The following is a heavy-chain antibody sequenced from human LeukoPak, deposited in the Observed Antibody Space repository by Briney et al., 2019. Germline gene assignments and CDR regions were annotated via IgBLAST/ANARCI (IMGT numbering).Heavy chain of an antibody. CDR2: IYTSGST. CDR3: ARVRNCSGGSCYSRNAFDI. CDR1: GGSISSYY. J-gene: IGHJ3*02. Sequence: PSETLSLPCTVSGGSISSYYWSWLRQPAGEGLEWIGRIYTSGSTNYNPSLKSRVTISVDTSKNQFSLKLSSVTAADTAVYYCARVRNCSGGSCYSRNAFDIWGQGKMVTVSS. V-gene: IGHV4-4*07. D-gene: IGHD2-15*01.